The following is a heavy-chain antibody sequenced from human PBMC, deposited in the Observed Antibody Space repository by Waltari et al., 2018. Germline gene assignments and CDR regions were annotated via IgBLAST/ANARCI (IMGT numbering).Heavy chain of an antibody. CDR2: IYHSGST. Sequence: QVQLQESGPGLVKPSETLSLTCAVSGYSISSGYYWGWIRQPPGKGLEWIGSIYHSGSTYSNPSLKSRVTISVDTSKNQFSLKLSSVTAADTAVYYCARDQLYCSGGSCYSADYWGQGTLVTVSS. CDR1: GYSISSGYY. D-gene: IGHD2-15*01. CDR3: ARDQLYCSGGSCYSADY. V-gene: IGHV4-38-2*02. J-gene: IGHJ4*02.